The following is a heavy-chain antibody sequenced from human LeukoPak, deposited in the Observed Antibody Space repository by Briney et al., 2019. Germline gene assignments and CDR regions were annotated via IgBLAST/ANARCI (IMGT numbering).Heavy chain of an antibody. CDR1: GGSISSSSYY. J-gene: IGHJ4*02. V-gene: IGHV4-39*01. CDR3: YITMVRGAKIHGDY. Sequence: KPSETLSLTCTVSGGSISSSSYYWGWIRQPPGKGLEWIGSIYYSGSTYYNPSLKSRVTISVDTSKNQFSLKLSSVTAADTAVYYCYITMVRGAKIHGDYWGQGTLVTVSS. CDR2: IYYSGST. D-gene: IGHD3-10*01.